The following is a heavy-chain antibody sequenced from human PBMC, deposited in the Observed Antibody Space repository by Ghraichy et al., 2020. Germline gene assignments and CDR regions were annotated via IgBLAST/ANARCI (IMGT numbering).Heavy chain of an antibody. CDR3: IAALERRSTGDY. J-gene: IGHJ4*02. CDR2: IKSNTDGGTT. CDR1: GFTFSHAW. V-gene: IGHV3-15*01. D-gene: IGHD1-1*01. Sequence: GGSLRLSCAASGFTFSHAWMNWVRQAPGKGLYWVGRIKSNTDGGTTDYTAPVKGRFSISRDDSKNTLYLQMNSLRTEDTAVYYWIAALERRSTGDYWGQGTLVTVSS.